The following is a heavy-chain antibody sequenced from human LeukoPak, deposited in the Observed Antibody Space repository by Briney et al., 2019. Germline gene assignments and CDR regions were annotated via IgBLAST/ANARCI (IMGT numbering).Heavy chain of an antibody. CDR3: ARAGYGSGSENDY. CDR1: GGSLSSGFW. V-gene: IGHV4-4*02. Sequence: PSETLSLTCAVSGGSLSSGFWWSWVRQSPGKGLEWIGEINHSGSTNYNPSLKSRVTISVDTSKNQFSLKLSSVTAADTAVYYCARAGYGSGSENDYWGQGTLVTVSS. CDR2: INHSGST. D-gene: IGHD3-10*01. J-gene: IGHJ4*02.